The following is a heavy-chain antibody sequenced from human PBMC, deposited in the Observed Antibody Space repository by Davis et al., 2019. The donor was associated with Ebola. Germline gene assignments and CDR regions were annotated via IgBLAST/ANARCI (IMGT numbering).Heavy chain of an antibody. CDR1: GGTFSSHA. J-gene: IGHJ6*02. CDR2: IIPIFGTA. Sequence: SVKVSCKASGGTFSSHAISWVRQAPGQGLEWMGGIIPIFGTANYAQKFQGRVTITADKSTSTAYMELSSLRSEDTAVYYCAREGSGWSDVTTFNHYGMDVWGQGTTVTVSS. V-gene: IGHV1-69*06. D-gene: IGHD6-19*01. CDR3: AREGSGWSDVTTFNHYGMDV.